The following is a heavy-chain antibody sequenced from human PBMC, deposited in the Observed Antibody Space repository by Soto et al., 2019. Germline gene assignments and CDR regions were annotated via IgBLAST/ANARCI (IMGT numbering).Heavy chain of an antibody. V-gene: IGHV3-7*01. CDR1: ESTFSDNW. CDR2: IKQDGSDK. J-gene: IGHJ4*02. Sequence: EVQLVESGGGLVQPGGPLRLSWEALESTFSDNWIGWFAQPPGRGREGVANIKQDGSDKYYADSVNGRFTISRDNAKNSLHLQMNSLRDEDSAVYYCARDGVITFGGVIVLDYWGQGTLVTVSS. CDR3: ARDGVITFGGVIVLDY. D-gene: IGHD3-16*02.